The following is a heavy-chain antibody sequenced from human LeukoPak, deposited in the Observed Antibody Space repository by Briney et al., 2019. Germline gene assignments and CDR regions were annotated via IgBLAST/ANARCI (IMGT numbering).Heavy chain of an antibody. J-gene: IGHJ6*03. D-gene: IGHD6-13*01. Sequence: GGSLRLSCAASGFTVSSNYMSWVRQAPGKGLEWVSVIYSGGSTYYADSVKGRFTISRDNSKNTLYLQMNSLRAENTAVYYCAKGGVAAAGSDYMDVWGKGTTVTVSS. CDR1: GFTVSSNY. V-gene: IGHV3-53*05. CDR2: IYSGGST. CDR3: AKGGVAAAGSDYMDV.